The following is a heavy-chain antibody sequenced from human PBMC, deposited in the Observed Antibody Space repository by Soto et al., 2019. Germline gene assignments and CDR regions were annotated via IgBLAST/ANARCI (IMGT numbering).Heavy chain of an antibody. CDR2: IWYDGSHE. J-gene: IGHJ2*01. V-gene: IGHV3-33*01. CDR3: ARDRYSYDSRAYQGVDWYFDL. Sequence: QVQLVESGGGVVQPGRSLRLSCAASGFIFSNYGMHWVRQVPGKGLEWVAVIWYDGSHESYADSVNGRFTISRDNSKNTLFLQMNSLRAEDTAVYYCARDRYSYDSRAYQGVDWYFDLWGRGTLVTVSS. D-gene: IGHD3-22*01. CDR1: GFIFSNYG.